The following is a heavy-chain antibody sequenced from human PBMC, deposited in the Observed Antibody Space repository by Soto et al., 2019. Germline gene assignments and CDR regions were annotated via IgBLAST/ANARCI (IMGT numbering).Heavy chain of an antibody. CDR2: ISARGGSS. CDR3: AKGSIEYSASVDN. Sequence: EVQLLESGGGLVQPGGSLRLSCAASGFSFSSYAMVWVRQAPGKGLEWVSVISARGGSSYFADSVKGRCTISRDNSTNVLSLEMNSLRAEDTAIYFCAKGSIEYSASVDNWGQGTLVLVSS. CDR1: GFSFSSYA. V-gene: IGHV3-23*01. J-gene: IGHJ4*02. D-gene: IGHD5-12*01.